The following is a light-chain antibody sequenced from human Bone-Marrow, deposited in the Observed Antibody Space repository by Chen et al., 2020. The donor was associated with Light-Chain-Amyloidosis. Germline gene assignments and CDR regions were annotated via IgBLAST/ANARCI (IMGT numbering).Light chain of an antibody. CDR1: SSDVGGYNY. CDR3: SSFTSSNTWV. V-gene: IGLV2-14*01. Sequence: QSALTQPASVSGSPGPSITVSCTGTSSDVGGYNYVSWYQQHPGKAPKLILYEVTNRPSGVSNRFSGSKSGNTASLTISGLQAEDEADYYCSSFTSSNTWVFGGGTKLTVL. J-gene: IGLJ3*02. CDR2: EVT.